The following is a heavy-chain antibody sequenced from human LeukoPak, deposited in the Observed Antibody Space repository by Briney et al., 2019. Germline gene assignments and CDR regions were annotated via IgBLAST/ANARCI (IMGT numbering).Heavy chain of an antibody. D-gene: IGHD4-17*01. J-gene: IGHJ5*02. V-gene: IGHV3-21*01. CDR1: GFTFSSYS. CDR3: ARSTTVTPRFDP. CDR2: ISSSSSYI. Sequence: GGSLRLSCAASGFTFSSYSMNWVRQAPGKGLEWVSSISSSSSYIYYADSVKGRFTISRDNAKNSLYLQMNSLRAEDAAVYYCARSTTVTPRFDPWGQGTLVTVSS.